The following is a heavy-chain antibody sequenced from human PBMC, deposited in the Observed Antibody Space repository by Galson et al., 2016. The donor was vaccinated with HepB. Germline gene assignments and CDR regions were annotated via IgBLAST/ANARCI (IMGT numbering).Heavy chain of an antibody. D-gene: IGHD3-22*01. J-gene: IGHJ4*02. CDR1: GFSFGSYW. V-gene: IGHV3-7*03. Sequence: SLRLSCAGSGFSFGSYWMSWVRQSPGKGLEWVANIKPDGSEKYNVDSVEGRFTISRDNAKNSLYLQMNSLRAEDTALYCCTRDGTLRPLGYWGQGTLVTVSS. CDR3: TRDGTLRPLGY. CDR2: IKPDGSEK.